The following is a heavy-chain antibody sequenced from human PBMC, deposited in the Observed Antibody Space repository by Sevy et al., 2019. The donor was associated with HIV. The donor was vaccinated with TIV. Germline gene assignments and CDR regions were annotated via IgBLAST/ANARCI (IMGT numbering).Heavy chain of an antibody. CDR3: ARDHPSGKNWLLSYYYMDV. CDR1: GYSISSGCY. D-gene: IGHD3-9*01. CDR2: IYHSGST. J-gene: IGHJ6*03. Sequence: SETLSLTCAVSGYSISSGCYWGWIRQPPGKGLERIGSIYHSGSTYYNPSLKSRVTISVDTSKNQFSLKLSSVTAADTAVYYCARDHPSGKNWLLSYYYMDVWGKGTTVTVSS. V-gene: IGHV4-38-2*02.